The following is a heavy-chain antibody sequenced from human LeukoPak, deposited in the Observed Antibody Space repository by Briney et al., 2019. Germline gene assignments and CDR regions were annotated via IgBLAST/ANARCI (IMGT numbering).Heavy chain of an antibody. V-gene: IGHV4-38-2*02. CDR1: GYSISSGYY. CDR3: ARDGGYYDSSGYSFDY. Sequence: SETLSLTCTVSGYSISSGYYWGWIRQPPGKGLEWIGSIYHSGSTYYNPSLKSRVTISVDTSKNQFSLKLSSVTAADTAVYYCARDGGYYDSSGYSFDYWGQGTLVTVSS. D-gene: IGHD3-22*01. J-gene: IGHJ4*02. CDR2: IYHSGST.